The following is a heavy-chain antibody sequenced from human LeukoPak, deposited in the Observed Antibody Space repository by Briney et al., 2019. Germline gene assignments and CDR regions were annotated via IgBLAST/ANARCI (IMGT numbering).Heavy chain of an antibody. J-gene: IGHJ4*02. CDR1: GGSISTYY. CDR2: IYNGGSP. D-gene: IGHD5-24*01. V-gene: IGHV4-4*07. Sequence: PSETLSLTCTVSGGSISTYYWSWIRQPAGKGLEWIGRIYNGGSPNYNPSLKSRVTMSLNTPKNQFSLMLTYGTVVDTAVYFCVREGYYGNNYVDYWGQGTLVTVSS. CDR3: VREGYYGNNYVDY.